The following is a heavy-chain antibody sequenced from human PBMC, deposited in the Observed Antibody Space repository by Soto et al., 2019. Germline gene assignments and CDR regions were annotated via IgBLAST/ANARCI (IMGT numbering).Heavy chain of an antibody. V-gene: IGHV4-31*03. J-gene: IGHJ4*02. D-gene: IGHD6-13*01. Sequence: PSETLSLTCTVSGGSISSGGYYWSWIRQHPGKGLEWIGYIYYSGSTYYNPSLKSRVTISVDTSKNQFSLKLSSVTAADTAVYYCARFKYRSSWYIDYWGQGTLVTVSS. CDR2: IYYSGST. CDR1: GGSISSGGYY. CDR3: ARFKYRSSWYIDY.